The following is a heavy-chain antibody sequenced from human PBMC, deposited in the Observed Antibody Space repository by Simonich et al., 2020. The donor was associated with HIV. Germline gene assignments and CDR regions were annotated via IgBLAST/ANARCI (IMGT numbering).Heavy chain of an antibody. CDR2: IYLSGSP. V-gene: IGHV4-38-2*01. CDR1: GYSISSGYY. Sequence: QVQLQESSPGLVKPSETLSLTCAVSGYSISSGYYWGWIRQPPGKGLEWIGSIYLSGSPYDNPPLKSRVTISVDTSKNQFSLKMSSLTAADTAVYYCYGDYGEYYFDHWSQGTLVTVSS. J-gene: IGHJ4*02. CDR3: YGDYGEYYFDH. D-gene: IGHD4-17*01.